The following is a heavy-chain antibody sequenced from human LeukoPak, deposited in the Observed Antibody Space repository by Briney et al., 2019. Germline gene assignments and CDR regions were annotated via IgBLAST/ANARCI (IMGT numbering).Heavy chain of an antibody. J-gene: IGHJ4*02. D-gene: IGHD3-22*01. CDR3: ARAGGYDSSGAYDY. Sequence: SETLSLTCTVSGDSISSSSYYWGWIRQPPGKGLEWLGSLYYSGSTYYNPSLKSRVTISVDTSKNQFSLKLSSVTAADTAVYYCARAGGYDSSGAYDYWGQGTLVTVSS. CDR1: GDSISSSSYY. CDR2: LYYSGST. V-gene: IGHV4-39*07.